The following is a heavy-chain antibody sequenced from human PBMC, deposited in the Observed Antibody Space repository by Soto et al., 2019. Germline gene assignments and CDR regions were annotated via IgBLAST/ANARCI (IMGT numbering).Heavy chain of an antibody. CDR3: ARSVAIFGVVNPFDP. D-gene: IGHD3-3*01. V-gene: IGHV4-31*03. CDR1: GGSISSGGYY. Sequence: QVQLQESGPGLVKPSQTLSLTCTVSGGSISSGGYYWSWIRQHPGKGLEWIGYIYYSGSTYYNPYLKSRVTISVDTSKNQFTLKLSSVTAADTAVYYCARSVAIFGVVNPFDPWGQGTLVTVSS. J-gene: IGHJ5*02. CDR2: IYYSGST.